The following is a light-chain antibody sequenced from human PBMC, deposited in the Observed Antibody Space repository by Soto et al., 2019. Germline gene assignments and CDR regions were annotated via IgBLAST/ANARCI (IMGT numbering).Light chain of an antibody. CDR3: VLYMRSGIWV. J-gene: IGLJ3*02. CDR1: SGSVSTSYF. Sequence: QTVVTQEPSFSVSPGGTVILTCALSSGSVSTSYFPSWYQQTPGQAPRTLIYSTNTRSSGVPDRFSGSILGSKAALTITGAQADDESHYYCVLYMRSGIWVFGGGTKLTVL. CDR2: STN. V-gene: IGLV8-61*01.